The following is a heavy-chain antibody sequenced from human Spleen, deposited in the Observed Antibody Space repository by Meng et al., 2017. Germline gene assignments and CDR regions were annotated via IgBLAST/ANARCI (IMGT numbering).Heavy chain of an antibody. V-gene: IGHV4-39*01. CDR2: VYYSGST. CDR1: GDSTSNSLYF. CDR3: ARSPEYFFDY. D-gene: IGHD2/OR15-2a*01. J-gene: IGHJ4*02. Sequence: QVQLQQWGAGLLKPSETLSLSCSVSGDSTSNSLYFWAWIRQPPGKGLEYIGNVYYSGSTYYNPYLKSRVTISLDTSKNRFYLRLNSVTAADTAVYYCARSPEYFFDYWGQGTLVTVSS.